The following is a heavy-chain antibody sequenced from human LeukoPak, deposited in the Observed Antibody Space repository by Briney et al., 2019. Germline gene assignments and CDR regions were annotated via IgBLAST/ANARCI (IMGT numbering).Heavy chain of an antibody. CDR3: PSQPGALRLARDAFHI. D-gene: IGHD6-6*01. V-gene: IGHV1-18*01. J-gene: IGHJ3*02. Sequence: GASVKVSCKASGYTFTSYGISWVRQAPGHGLEWMGWISAYNGNTTYAQKLQCRVTMTTSTYTNKPYIELTSLRSDDAHGYYCPSQPGALRLARDAFHIWRQRTMATVSS. CDR1: GYTFTSYG. CDR2: ISAYNGNT.